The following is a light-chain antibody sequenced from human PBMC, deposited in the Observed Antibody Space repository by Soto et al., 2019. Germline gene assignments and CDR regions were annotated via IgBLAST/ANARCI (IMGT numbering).Light chain of an antibody. J-gene: IGLJ1*01. CDR3: HFFDNSVTTVV. Sequence: QSVLPQPDSVSGAPRQRVTIYCTGSSSNIGAGYDVHWYWQLPGTAPKLLIDGHSNRPSGVPDRFSASKSGTSASLAITGLQAEDEADYYCHFFDNSVTTVVFGTEIKVAV. CDR2: GHS. CDR1: SSNIGAGYD. V-gene: IGLV1-40*01.